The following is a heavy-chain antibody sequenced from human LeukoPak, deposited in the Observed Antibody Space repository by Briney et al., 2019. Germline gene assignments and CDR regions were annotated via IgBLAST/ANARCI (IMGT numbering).Heavy chain of an antibody. CDR1: GFTFSSYG. CDR2: ISGSGGST. CDR3: AKDAFGDVRANWFDP. V-gene: IGHV3-23*01. D-gene: IGHD4-17*01. J-gene: IGHJ5*02. Sequence: GGSLRLPCAASGFTFSSYGMSWVRQAPGKGLELVSAISGSGGSTYYADSVKGRFTISRDNSKNTLYLQMNSMRAEDTAVYYCAKDAFGDVRANWFDPWGQGTLVTVSS.